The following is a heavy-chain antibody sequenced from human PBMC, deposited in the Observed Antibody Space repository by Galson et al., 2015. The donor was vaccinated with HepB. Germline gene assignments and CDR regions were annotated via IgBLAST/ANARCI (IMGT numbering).Heavy chain of an antibody. J-gene: IGHJ3*02. CDR1: GFTFSNAW. CDR2: IKSKTDGGTT. D-gene: IGHD1-26*01. CDR3: TTPVIIVGATNAFDI. Sequence: SLRLSCAASGFTFSNAWMSWVRQAPGKGLEWVGRIKSKTDGGTTDYAAPVKGRFTISRDDSKNTLYLQMNSLKTEDTAVYYCTTPVIIVGATNAFDIWGQGTMVTVSS. V-gene: IGHV3-15*01.